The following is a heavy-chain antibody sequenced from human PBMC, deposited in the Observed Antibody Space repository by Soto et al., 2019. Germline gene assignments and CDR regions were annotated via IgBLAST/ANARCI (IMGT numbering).Heavy chain of an antibody. CDR2: IYYSGST. Sequence: SETLSLTCTVSGDSISSGGYYWTWIRQHPGKGLEWIGYIYYSGSTYYNPSLKSRVTISVDRSKNQFSLKLNSVTAADTAVYYCARDTANYGVDYWSQGTLVTVSS. V-gene: IGHV4-31*03. CDR3: ARDTANYGVDY. CDR1: GDSISSGGYY. D-gene: IGHD1-7*01. J-gene: IGHJ4*02.